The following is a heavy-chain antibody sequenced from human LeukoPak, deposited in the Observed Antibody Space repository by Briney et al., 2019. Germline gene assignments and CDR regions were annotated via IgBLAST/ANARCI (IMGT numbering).Heavy chain of an antibody. CDR1: GFTLTNHC. D-gene: IGHD2-15*01. V-gene: IGHV3-23*01. CDR2: ITGTGGK. CDR3: AKDYCRDGNCPFPFLDS. J-gene: IGHJ4*02. Sequence: GGSLRLSCAVSGFTLTNHCVSWVRQAPWKGLEWVSIITGTGGKYYGDSVKGRFVLSRDNSKNTVYMQMSSLRAEDTATYYCAKDYCRDGNCPFPFLDSWGQGTQVTVSS.